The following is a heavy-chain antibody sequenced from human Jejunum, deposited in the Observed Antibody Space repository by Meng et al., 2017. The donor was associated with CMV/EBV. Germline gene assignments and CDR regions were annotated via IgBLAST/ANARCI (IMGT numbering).Heavy chain of an antibody. CDR1: GDSISNGDYY. D-gene: IGHD3-10*01. V-gene: IGHV4-30-4*08. CDR2: IYYSGST. CDR3: ARGLESGWPDY. Sequence: QVQLQESGSGLVKPSQXLSLTCTVSGDSISNGDYYWGWIRQTPGKGLEWIGYIYYSGSTYFNPSLDSRLTMSVDTSKNQFSLKLSSMTAADTAVYYCARGLESGWPDYWGQGTLVTVAS. J-gene: IGHJ4*02.